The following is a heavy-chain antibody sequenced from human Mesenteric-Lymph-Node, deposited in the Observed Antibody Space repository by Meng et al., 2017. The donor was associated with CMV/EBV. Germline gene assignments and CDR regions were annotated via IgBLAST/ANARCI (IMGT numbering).Heavy chain of an antibody. CDR2: VSHGGRA. V-gene: IGHV4-4*02. Sequence: VSGGSMTRGEWWTWSRQPEGKGVEWMGEVSHGGRANYSPSRKSRVTISVDKSKNQFSLKLNSVTAAETAIYYCARSSSSDLFDCWGQGALVTVSS. CDR1: GGSMTRGEW. CDR3: ARSSSSDLFDC. J-gene: IGHJ4*02.